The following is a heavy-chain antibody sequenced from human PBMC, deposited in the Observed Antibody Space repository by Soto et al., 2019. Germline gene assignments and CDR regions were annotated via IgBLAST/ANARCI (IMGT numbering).Heavy chain of an antibody. V-gene: IGHV3-48*01. Sequence: PEGCLRLSCAASGFTFSSYRMNWVRQAPGKGLEWVSYISSSSSTIYYADSVKGRFTISRDNAKNSLYLQMNSLRAEDTAVYYCARDSLATGEYWGQETLATVAS. D-gene: IGHD5-12*01. CDR1: GFTFSSYR. CDR2: ISSSSSTI. CDR3: ARDSLATGEY. J-gene: IGHJ4*02.